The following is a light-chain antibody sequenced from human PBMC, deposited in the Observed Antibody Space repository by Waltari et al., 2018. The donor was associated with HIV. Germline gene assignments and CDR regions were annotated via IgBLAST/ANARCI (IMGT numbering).Light chain of an antibody. CDR3: SSYTTNSTPVV. J-gene: IGLJ2*01. CDR1: STDVSFYNY. CDR2: EVN. V-gene: IGLV2-14*01. Sequence: QSALTQPASVSGSPGQSITISCTGTSTDVSFYNYVSWYQLHPGNAPKLIIYEVNNRPSGVSNRFSGSKSGNTASLTISGLQAEDEADYYCSSYTTNSTPVVFGGGTKLTVL.